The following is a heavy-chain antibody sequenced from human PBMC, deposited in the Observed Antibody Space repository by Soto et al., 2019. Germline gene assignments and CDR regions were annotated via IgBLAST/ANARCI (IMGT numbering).Heavy chain of an antibody. J-gene: IGHJ5*02. CDR3: AGTAGSGSYARWFDP. CDR1: GFTFSDYY. CDR2: ISSSSSYT. Sequence: QVQLVESGGGLVKPGGSLRLSCAASGFTFSDYYMSWIRQAPGKGLEWVSYISSSSSYTNYADSVKGRFTISRDNAKNPLYLQMNSLRAEDAAVYYCAGTAGSGSYARWFDPWGQGTLVTVSS. V-gene: IGHV3-11*05. D-gene: IGHD3-10*01.